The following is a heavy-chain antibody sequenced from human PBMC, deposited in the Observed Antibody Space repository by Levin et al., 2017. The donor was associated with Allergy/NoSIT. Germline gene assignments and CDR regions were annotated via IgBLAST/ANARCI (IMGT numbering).Heavy chain of an antibody. Sequence: QAGGSLRLSCAASGFTFSNYAMHWVRQAPGKGLEWLTVMSYYGDDKYYADSVKGRFTISRDNSKNTLYLQMNSLRAEDMAVYYCARGCRDCGGHYPFYHYGMDVWGQGTTVTVSS. CDR2: MSYYGDDK. D-gene: IGHD2-21*01. J-gene: IGHJ6*02. CDR1: GFTFSNYA. V-gene: IGHV3-30*04. CDR3: ARGCRDCGGHYPFYHYGMDV.